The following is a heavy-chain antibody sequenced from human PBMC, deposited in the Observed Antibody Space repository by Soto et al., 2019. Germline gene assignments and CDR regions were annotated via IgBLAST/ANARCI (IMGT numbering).Heavy chain of an antibody. CDR3: AHSRKWRYFFEF. V-gene: IGHV2-5*01. D-gene: IGHD2-15*01. CDR2: IYWNDDK. CDR1: GFSLSTSGVG. J-gene: IGHJ4*02. Sequence: QITLKESGPTLVKPTQTLTLTCTFSGFSLSTSGVGVGWIRQPPEKALEWLALIYWNDDKRYSPSRKSRLTITKDTSKNEVVFTMTNMDPVDTATYYCAHSRKWRYFFEFWGQGTLVTVSS.